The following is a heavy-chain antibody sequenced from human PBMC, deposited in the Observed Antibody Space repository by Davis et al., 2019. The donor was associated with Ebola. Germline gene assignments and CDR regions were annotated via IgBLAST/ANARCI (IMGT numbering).Heavy chain of an antibody. CDR1: GFTFDDYA. V-gene: IGHV3-43*02. Sequence: GGSLRLSCAASGFTFDDYAMHWVRQAPGKGLEWVSLISGDGGSTYYADSVKGRYTISRDNSKNSLYLQMNSLRTEDTALYYCAKDMAKHYDFWSGYFDYWGQGTLVTVSS. CDR2: ISGDGGST. J-gene: IGHJ4*02. D-gene: IGHD3-3*01. CDR3: AKDMAKHYDFWSGYFDY.